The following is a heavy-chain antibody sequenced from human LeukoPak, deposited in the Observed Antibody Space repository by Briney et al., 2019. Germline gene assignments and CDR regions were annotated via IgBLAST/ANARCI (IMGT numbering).Heavy chain of an antibody. CDR1: GFTFSSYS. V-gene: IGHV3-21*01. CDR3: ARGQRARLLGEFDY. J-gene: IGHJ4*02. D-gene: IGHD6-6*01. Sequence: GGSLRLSCAASGFTFSSYSMNWVRQAPGKGLEWVSSISSSSSYIYYADSVKGRFTISRDNAKNSLYLQMNSLRAEDTAVYYCARGQRARLLGEFDYWGQGTLVTVSS. CDR2: ISSSSSYI.